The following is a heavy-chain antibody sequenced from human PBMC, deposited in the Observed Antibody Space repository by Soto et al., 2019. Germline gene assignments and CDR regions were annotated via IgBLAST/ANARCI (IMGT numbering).Heavy chain of an antibody. J-gene: IGHJ3*02. CDR2: IYHSGST. Sequence: SETLSLTCAVSSGSISSSNWWSWVRQPPGKGLEWIGEIYHSGSTNYNPSLKSRVTISVDKSKNQFSLKLSSVTAADTAVYYCAREGGGEGDNHDAFDIWGQGTMVTVSS. V-gene: IGHV4-4*02. D-gene: IGHD3-16*01. CDR1: SGSISSSNW. CDR3: AREGGGEGDNHDAFDI.